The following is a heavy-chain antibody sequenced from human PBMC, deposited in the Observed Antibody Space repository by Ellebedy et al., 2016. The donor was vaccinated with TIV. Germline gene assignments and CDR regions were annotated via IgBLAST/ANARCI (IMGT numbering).Heavy chain of an antibody. CDR2: ISYDGNNK. J-gene: IGHJ4*02. V-gene: IGHV3-30*03. CDR1: GFTFSNFG. CDR3: ARDNYGFDY. D-gene: IGHD4-11*01. Sequence: GESLKISCAASGFTFSNFGIHWVRQAPGKGLEWVTVISYDGNNKYYTDSVKGRFTISRDNSKNTLYLQMNSLRADDTAVYYCARDNYGFDYWGQGTLVTVSS.